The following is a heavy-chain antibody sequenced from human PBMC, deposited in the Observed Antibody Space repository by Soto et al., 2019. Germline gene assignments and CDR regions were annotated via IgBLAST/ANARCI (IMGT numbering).Heavy chain of an antibody. V-gene: IGHV3-23*01. CDR3: AKDSRSRPKGWFDP. J-gene: IGHJ5*02. D-gene: IGHD2-15*01. Sequence: EVQLLESGGGLVQPGESLRLSCAASGFTFSSYAMTWVRQAPGKGLEWVSSISGSGDYTYFADSVKGRFTISSDNSKDSLYLQMSSLRVEDTAIYYCAKDSRSRPKGWFDPWGQGTLVTVSS. CDR2: ISGSGDYT. CDR1: GFTFSSYA.